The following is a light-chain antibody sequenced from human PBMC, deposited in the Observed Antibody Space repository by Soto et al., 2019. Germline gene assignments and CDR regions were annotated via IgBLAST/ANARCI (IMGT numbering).Light chain of an antibody. CDR3: QQRSNWPHT. V-gene: IGKV3-11*01. CDR1: QSVVSY. CDR2: DAS. J-gene: IGKJ2*01. Sequence: EIVLTQSPATLSLSPGERVTLSCRASQSVVSYLAWYQQKPGQAPRLLIYDASNRATGIPARFSGSGSGTDFTLTISSLEPVDFAVYYCQQRSNWPHTFGQGTKLEIK.